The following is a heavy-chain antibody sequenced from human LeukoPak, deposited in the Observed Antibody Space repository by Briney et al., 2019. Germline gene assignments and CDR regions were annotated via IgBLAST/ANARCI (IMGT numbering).Heavy chain of an antibody. D-gene: IGHD3-22*01. CDR2: IYYSGST. J-gene: IGHJ4*02. CDR3: ARAGRGWLLQHFDY. V-gene: IGHV4-31*03. Sequence: PSENLSLTCTVSGGSISSGGYYWSWIRQHPGKGLEWIGYIYYSGSTYYNPSLKSRVTISVDTSKNQFSLKLSSVTAADTAVYYCARAGRGWLLQHFDYWGQGTLVTVSS. CDR1: GGSISSGGYY.